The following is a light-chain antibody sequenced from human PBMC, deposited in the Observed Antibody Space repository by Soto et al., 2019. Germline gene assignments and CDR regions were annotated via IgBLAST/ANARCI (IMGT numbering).Light chain of an antibody. CDR2: DNT. V-gene: IGLV1-40*01. J-gene: IGLJ1*01. Sequence: QSVLTQPPSVSGAPGQRGTISCTGSSSNIGAGYDVHWYQQLPGAAPKLLIYDNTNRPSGVPDRFSGSKSGTSASLAITGLQSEDEADYYCSSYRSIGSLVFGTGTRVTVL. CDR1: SSNIGAGYD. CDR3: SSYRSIGSLV.